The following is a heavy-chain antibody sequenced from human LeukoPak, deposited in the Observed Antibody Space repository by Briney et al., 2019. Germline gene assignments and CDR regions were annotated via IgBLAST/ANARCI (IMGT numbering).Heavy chain of an antibody. Sequence: GGSLRLSCAASGFTFSSYAMSWVRQAPGKGLEWVSAISGSGGSTYYADSVKGRFTISRDNSKNTLYLQMNSLRAEDTAVYYCAKNVRLVRGVNYGSIIDYFDYWGQGTLVTVSS. V-gene: IGHV3-23*01. CDR2: ISGSGGST. CDR3: AKNVRLVRGVNYGSIIDYFDY. J-gene: IGHJ4*02. CDR1: GFTFSSYA. D-gene: IGHD3-10*01.